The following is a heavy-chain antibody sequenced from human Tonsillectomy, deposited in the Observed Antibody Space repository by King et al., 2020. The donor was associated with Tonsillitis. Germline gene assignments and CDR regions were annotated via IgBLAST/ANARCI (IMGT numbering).Heavy chain of an antibody. D-gene: IGHD3-10*01. CDR3: TTDGLFEA. Sequence: DVQLVESGGGLIRPGGSLRLSFAASGLTFSNTLMSWVRQAPGKGLEGVGRIKSNTDGGTTDYAGTVKGRFTISRDDSKNMLYLQMNSLKTEDTAVYYCTTDGLFEAWGQGTLVTVSS. V-gene: IGHV3-15*01. CDR1: GLTFSNTL. CDR2: IKSNTDGGTT. J-gene: IGHJ4*02.